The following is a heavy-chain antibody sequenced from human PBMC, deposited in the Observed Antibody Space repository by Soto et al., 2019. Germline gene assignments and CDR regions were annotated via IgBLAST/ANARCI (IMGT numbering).Heavy chain of an antibody. J-gene: IGHJ6*02. CDR3: ARDMTVRRYYYYGMDV. Sequence: XGTLSLTCAVSGYSISSGYYWCWIRQPPGKGLEWIGSIYHSGSTYYNPSLKSRVTISVDTSKNQFSLKLSSVTAADTAVYYCARDMTVRRYYYYGMDVWGQGTTVTVSS. D-gene: IGHD3-16*01. CDR1: GYSISSGYY. V-gene: IGHV4-38-2*02. CDR2: IYHSGST.